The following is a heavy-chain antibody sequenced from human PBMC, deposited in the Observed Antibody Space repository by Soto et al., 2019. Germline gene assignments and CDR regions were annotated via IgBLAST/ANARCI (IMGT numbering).Heavy chain of an antibody. CDR1: GGSISSSNW. J-gene: IGHJ5*02. D-gene: IGHD3-3*01. Sequence: SSETLSLTCAVSGGSISSSNWWSWVRQPPGKGLEWIGEIYHSGSTNYNPSLKSRVTISVDKSKNQFSLKLSSVTAADTAVYYCARRYYDFWSGYYSPYNWFDPWGQGTLVT. V-gene: IGHV4-4*02. CDR2: IYHSGST. CDR3: ARRYYDFWSGYYSPYNWFDP.